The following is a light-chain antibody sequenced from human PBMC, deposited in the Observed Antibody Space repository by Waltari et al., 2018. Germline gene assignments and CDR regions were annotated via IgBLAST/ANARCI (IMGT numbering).Light chain of an antibody. V-gene: IGKV1-12*01. J-gene: IGKJ3*01. Sequence: DIQMTQSPSSVSASVGDKVTITCRASQGISNWLAWYQKKPGRAPTLLIYAASSLKTGVPERFSGSGSGTEFTLTISSLQPEDFATYYCQQASSFPITFGPGTKVEIK. CDR1: QGISNW. CDR2: AAS. CDR3: QQASSFPIT.